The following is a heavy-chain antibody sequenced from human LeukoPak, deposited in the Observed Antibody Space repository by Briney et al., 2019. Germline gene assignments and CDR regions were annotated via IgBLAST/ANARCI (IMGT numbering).Heavy chain of an antibody. CDR3: ARGGYCSGGSCYSSSVPT. CDR2: IYYSGNT. V-gene: IGHV4-31*03. J-gene: IGHJ5*02. Sequence: SETLSLTCTVSGGSISSGGYYWSWIRQHPGKGLEWIGYIYYSGNTYYNPSLKSRVTISVDTSKNQFSLKLSFVTAADTAVYYCARGGYCSGGSCYSSSVPTWGQGTLVTVSS. CDR1: GGSISSGGYY. D-gene: IGHD2-15*01.